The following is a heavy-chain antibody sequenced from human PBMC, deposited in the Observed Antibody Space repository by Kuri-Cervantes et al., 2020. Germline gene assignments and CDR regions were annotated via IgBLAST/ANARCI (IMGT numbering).Heavy chain of an antibody. D-gene: IGHD3-22*01. J-gene: IGHJ1*01. CDR1: GGSITSRDNF. V-gene: IGHV4-39*02. Sequence: SETLSLTCTVSGGSITSRDNFWGWIRQPPGKGLEWIGSIHYSGSTYYNPSLKSRVTAHVDTSTNQFSLKLTSVTAADTAVYYCARERGEPYYYDSSGLSSFRHWGQGTLVTVSS. CDR3: ARERGEPYYYDSSGLSSFRH. CDR2: IHYSGST.